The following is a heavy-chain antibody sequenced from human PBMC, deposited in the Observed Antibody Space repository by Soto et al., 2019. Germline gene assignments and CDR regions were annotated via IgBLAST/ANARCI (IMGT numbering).Heavy chain of an antibody. CDR2: IYWDDDE. Sequence: QISLKESGPTLVKPTQTLKLTCSFSGFSLTTDGEGVGWVRQPPGEALEWLALIYWDDDERYSPSLKTIITITKDPSKTQVVLIMTNMDPVDTATYYCAHSRNLITEDAQVGDFDYWGQGTLVTVSS. CDR3: AHSRNLITEDAQVGDFDY. V-gene: IGHV2-5*02. J-gene: IGHJ4*02. D-gene: IGHD3-10*01. CDR1: GFSLTTDGEG.